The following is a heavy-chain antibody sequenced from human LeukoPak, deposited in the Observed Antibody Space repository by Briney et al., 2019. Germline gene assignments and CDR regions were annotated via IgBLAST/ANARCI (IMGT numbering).Heavy chain of an antibody. D-gene: IGHD5-12*01. CDR3: ARGKRGYDFPTHYYYYMDV. CDR2: ISSSSSSYI. Sequence: GGSLRLSCAASGFTFITYSMSWVRQAPGKGLEWVSSISSSSSSYIYYADSVKGRFTISRDNAKNSLYLQMNSLRAEDTAVYYCARGKRGYDFPTHYYYYMDVWGKGTTVTISS. V-gene: IGHV3-21*01. CDR1: GFTFITYS. J-gene: IGHJ6*03.